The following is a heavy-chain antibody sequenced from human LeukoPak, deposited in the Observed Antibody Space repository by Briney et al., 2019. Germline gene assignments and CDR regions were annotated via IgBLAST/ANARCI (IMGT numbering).Heavy chain of an antibody. CDR2: ISSSSSTI. CDR1: GFTFSSYS. Sequence: PGGSLRLSCAASGFTFSSYSMNWARQAPGKGLEWVSYISSSSSTIYYADSVKGRFTISRDNAKNSLYLQMNSLRAEDTAVYYCARGSGGSCSDFDYWGQGTLVTVSS. D-gene: IGHD2-15*01. J-gene: IGHJ4*02. CDR3: ARGSGGSCSDFDY. V-gene: IGHV3-48*01.